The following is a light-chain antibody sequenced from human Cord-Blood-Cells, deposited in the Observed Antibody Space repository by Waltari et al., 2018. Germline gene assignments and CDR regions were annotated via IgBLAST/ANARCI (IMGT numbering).Light chain of an antibody. Sequence: DIVMTQSTDSLAVSLGERATINCKSSQSVLYSSNKKTYLAWYQQKPGQPPKLRVYWASTRESGVPDRFSGSVSGTDFTLTISSPQAEDVAVDYCQQYYSTPYTFGQGTKLEIK. CDR2: WAS. CDR1: QSVLYSSNKKTY. J-gene: IGKJ2*01. CDR3: QQYYSTPYT. V-gene: IGKV4-1*01.